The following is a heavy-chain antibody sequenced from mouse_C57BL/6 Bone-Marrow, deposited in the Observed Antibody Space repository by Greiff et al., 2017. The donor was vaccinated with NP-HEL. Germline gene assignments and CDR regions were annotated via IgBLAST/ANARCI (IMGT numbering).Heavy chain of an antibody. J-gene: IGHJ1*03. D-gene: IGHD4-1*01. CDR1: GFTFSSYG. Sequence: EVQVVESGGDLVKPGGSLKLSCAASGFTFSSYGMSWVRQTPDKRLEWVATISSGGSYTYYPDSVKGRFTISRDNAKNTLYLQMSSLKAEDTAMYYCARKLGPGYFDVWGTGTTVTVSS. V-gene: IGHV5-6*01. CDR3: ARKLGPGYFDV. CDR2: ISSGGSYT.